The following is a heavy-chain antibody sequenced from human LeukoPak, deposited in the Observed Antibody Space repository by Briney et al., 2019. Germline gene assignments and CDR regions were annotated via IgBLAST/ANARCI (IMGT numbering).Heavy chain of an antibody. V-gene: IGHV1-69*13. CDR2: IIPIFGTA. J-gene: IGHJ4*02. CDR3: ARETGHGYNWMGY. Sequence: GASVKVSCKASGYTFTSYYMHWVRQAPGQGLEWMGGIIPIFGTANSAQKFQGRVTITADESTNTAYMELTSLRSEDTAVYYCARETGHGYNWMGYWGQGTLVTVSS. CDR1: GYTFTSYY. D-gene: IGHD5-24*01.